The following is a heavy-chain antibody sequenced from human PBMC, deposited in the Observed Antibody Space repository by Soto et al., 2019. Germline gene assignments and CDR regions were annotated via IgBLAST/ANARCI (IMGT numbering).Heavy chain of an antibody. D-gene: IGHD2-21*02. CDR2: VSGSGRST. CDR1: GFTFSSFA. Sequence: EVQLLESGGGSVQPGGSLRLSCAASGFTFSSFAMSWVRQAPEKGLEWVTGVSGSGRSTFYADSVKGRFTISRDNSKNTLYLHMNSLRDEDTAVYYCARDDASTAPSFFDYWGQGALVTVSS. V-gene: IGHV3-23*01. CDR3: ARDDASTAPSFFDY. J-gene: IGHJ4*02.